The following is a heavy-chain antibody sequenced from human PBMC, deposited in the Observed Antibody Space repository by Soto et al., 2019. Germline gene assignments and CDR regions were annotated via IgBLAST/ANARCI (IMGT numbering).Heavy chain of an antibody. V-gene: IGHV3-66*01. CDR1: GFTVSSNY. CDR3: ARDRRVPAAISNWYFDL. Sequence: EVQLVESGGGLVQPGGSLRLSCAASGFTVSSNYMSWVGQAPGKGLEGVSVIYSGGSTYYADSVKGRFTISRDNSKNTLYLQMNSLRAEDTAVYYCARDRRVPAAISNWYFDLWGRGTLVTVSS. CDR2: IYSGGST. J-gene: IGHJ2*01. D-gene: IGHD2-2*01.